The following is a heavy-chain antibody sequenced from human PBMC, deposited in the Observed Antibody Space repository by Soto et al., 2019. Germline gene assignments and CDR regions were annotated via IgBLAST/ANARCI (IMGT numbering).Heavy chain of an antibody. V-gene: IGHV3-49*03. CDR3: TRGLVVPAARAYNWFDP. CDR1: GLTFGDYA. J-gene: IGHJ5*02. CDR2: IRSKAYGGTT. D-gene: IGHD2-2*01. Sequence: PGGSWRLSCTASGLTFGDYAMSGFRQAPGKGLEWVGFIRSKAYGGTTEYAASVKGRFTISRDDSKSIAYLQMNSLKTEDTAVYYCTRGLVVPAARAYNWFDPWGQGTLVSVSS.